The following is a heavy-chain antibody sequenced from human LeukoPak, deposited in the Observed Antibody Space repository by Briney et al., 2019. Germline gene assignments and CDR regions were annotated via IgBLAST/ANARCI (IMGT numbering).Heavy chain of an antibody. D-gene: IGHD1-20*01. Sequence: ASVKVSCKASGYTFTDYYIHWVRQAPGHGLEWMGWVNPHSGGTNYAQKFQGRVTMTRDTPISTAYMELSRLRSDDTAVYYCARGQPDYNWNEDRYYYYMDVWGKGTTVTVSS. CDR1: GYTFTDYY. V-gene: IGHV1-2*02. CDR3: ARGQPDYNWNEDRYYYYMDV. J-gene: IGHJ6*03. CDR2: VNPHSGGT.